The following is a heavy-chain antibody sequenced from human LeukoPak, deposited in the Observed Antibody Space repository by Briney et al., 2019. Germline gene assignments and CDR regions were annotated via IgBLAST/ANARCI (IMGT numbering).Heavy chain of an antibody. D-gene: IGHD3-10*01. Sequence: GGSLRLSCAASGFTFSSYGMHWVRQAPGKGLEWVAVISYDGSNKYYADSVKGRFTISRDNSKNTLYLQMNSLRAEDTAVYYCAKDHKIYGSGSYYHYGTDVWGQGTTVTVSS. CDR1: GFTFSSYG. V-gene: IGHV3-30*18. CDR3: AKDHKIYGSGSYYHYGTDV. CDR2: ISYDGSNK. J-gene: IGHJ6*02.